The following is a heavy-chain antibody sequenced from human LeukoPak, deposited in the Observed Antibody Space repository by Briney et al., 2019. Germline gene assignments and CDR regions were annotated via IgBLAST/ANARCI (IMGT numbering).Heavy chain of an antibody. CDR3: AKGIDFWSGYYTPDY. V-gene: IGHV3-30*02. Sequence: GGSLRLSCAASGFTFDDYAMHWVRQAPGKGLEWVAFIRYDGSNKYYADSVKGRFTISRDNSKNTLYLQMNSLRAEDTAVYYCAKGIDFWSGYYTPDYWGQGTLVTVSS. CDR1: GFTFDDYA. CDR2: IRYDGSNK. J-gene: IGHJ4*02. D-gene: IGHD3-3*01.